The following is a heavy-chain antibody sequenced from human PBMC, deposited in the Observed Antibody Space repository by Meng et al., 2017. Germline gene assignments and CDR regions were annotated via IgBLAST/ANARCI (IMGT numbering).Heavy chain of an antibody. CDR2: IIPIFGTA. CDR3: ARDGVGATEGYFDY. CDR1: GGTFSSYA. Sequence: VRCGAEGEKHWSSGKVSCKAYGGTFSSYAISWVRQAPGQGLEWMGGIIPIFGTANYAQKFQGRVTITADKSTSTAYMELSSLRSEDTAVYYCARDGVGATEGYFDYWGQGTLVTVSS. J-gene: IGHJ4*02. V-gene: IGHV1-69*06. D-gene: IGHD1-26*01.